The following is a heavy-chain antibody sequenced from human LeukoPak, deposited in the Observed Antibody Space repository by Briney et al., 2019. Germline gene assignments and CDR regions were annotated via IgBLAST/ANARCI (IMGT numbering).Heavy chain of an antibody. V-gene: IGHV7-4-1*02. CDR2: INTNTGNP. J-gene: IGHJ3*02. Sequence: ASVKVSCKASGYTFTSYAMNWVRQAPGQGLEWMGWINTNTGNPTYAQGFTGRFVFSLDTSVSTAYLQISSLKAEDTAVYYCARDDVQGYCRGGSCYGAFDIWGQGTMVTVSS. CDR1: GYTFTSYA. D-gene: IGHD2-15*01. CDR3: ARDDVQGYCRGGSCYGAFDI.